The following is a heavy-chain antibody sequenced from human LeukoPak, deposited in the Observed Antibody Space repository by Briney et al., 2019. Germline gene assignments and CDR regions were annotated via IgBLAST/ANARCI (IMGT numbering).Heavy chain of an antibody. CDR1: GFTFTSHD. Sequence: ASVKVSCKASGFTFTSHDYNWVRQATGQGLEWMGWMNPNSGNTGYAQKFQGRVTMTRNTSISTAYMELSSLRSEDTAVYYCARVVRGYSYGYEVSIYSDYWGQGTLVTVSS. CDR2: MNPNSGNT. J-gene: IGHJ4*02. D-gene: IGHD5-18*01. V-gene: IGHV1-8*01. CDR3: ARVVRGYSYGYEVSIYSDY.